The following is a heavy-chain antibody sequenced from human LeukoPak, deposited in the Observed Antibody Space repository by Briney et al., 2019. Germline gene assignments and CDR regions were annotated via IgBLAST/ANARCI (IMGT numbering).Heavy chain of an antibody. J-gene: IGHJ6*03. V-gene: IGHV1-8*01. CDR1: GYTFTSYD. CDR2: MNPNSGNT. D-gene: IGHD4-17*01. CDR3: ARLGADYGDYYYYMDV. Sequence: ASVKVSCKASGYTFTSYDINWVRQATGQGLEWMGWMNPNSGNTGYAQKFQGRVTMTRNTSISTAYMELSSLRSEDTAVYYCARLGADYGDYYYYMDVWGKGTTVTISS.